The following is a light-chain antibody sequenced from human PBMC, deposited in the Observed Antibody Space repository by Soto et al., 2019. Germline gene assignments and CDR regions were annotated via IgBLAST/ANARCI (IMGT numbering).Light chain of an antibody. CDR1: SSDVGGYNY. J-gene: IGLJ3*02. CDR3: TSFTSSSTWV. CDR2: EVS. Sequence: QSALTQPASVSGSPGQSITISCTGTSSDVGGYNYVSWFQQHPGKAPKLKIYEVSNRPSGVSNRFSGSKSGYTASLTISELQSEEEADYYCTSFTSSSTWVFGGGTKVTV. V-gene: IGLV2-14*03.